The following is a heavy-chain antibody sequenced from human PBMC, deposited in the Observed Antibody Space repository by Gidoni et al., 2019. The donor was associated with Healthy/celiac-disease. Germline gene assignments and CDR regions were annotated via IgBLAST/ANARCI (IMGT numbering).Heavy chain of an antibody. CDR2: ISSSSSTI. J-gene: IGHJ6*02. CDR1: GFTLISYS. CDR3: ARDLGGTTVTQYYYYYGMDV. V-gene: IGHV3-48*01. D-gene: IGHD4-17*01. Sequence: EVQLVESGGGLVQPGGSLRLSCAASGFTLISYSLHWVRQAPGKGLEWVSYISSSSSTIYYADSVKGRFTISRDNAKNSLYLQMNSLRAEDTAVYYCARDLGGTTVTQYYYYYGMDVWGQGTTVTVSS.